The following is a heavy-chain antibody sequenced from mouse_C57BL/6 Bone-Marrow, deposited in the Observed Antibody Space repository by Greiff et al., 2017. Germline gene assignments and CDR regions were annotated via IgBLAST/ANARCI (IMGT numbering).Heavy chain of an antibody. D-gene: IGHD3-2*02. CDR2: IDPSDSYT. CDR3: AAQATDAMDY. J-gene: IGHJ4*01. V-gene: IGHV1-50*01. CDR1: GYTFTSYW. Sequence: VQLQQPGAELVKPGASVKLSCKASGYTFTSYWMQWVKQRPGQGLEWIGEIDPSDSYTNYNQKFKGKATLTVDTSSSTAYMQLSSLTSEDSAVYYCAAQATDAMDYWGQGTSVTFSS.